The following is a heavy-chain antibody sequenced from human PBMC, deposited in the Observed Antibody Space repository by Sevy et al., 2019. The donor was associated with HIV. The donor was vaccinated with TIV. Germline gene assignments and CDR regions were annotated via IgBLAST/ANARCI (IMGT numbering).Heavy chain of an antibody. CDR3: AKDHDNNWFDP. CDR2: ISVSGGST. V-gene: IGHV3-23*01. J-gene: IGHJ5*02. CDR1: GFTFSIYA. Sequence: QAAGSLRLSCAASGFTFSIYAMSWVRQAPGKGLEWVSTISVSGGSTYYADSVKGRFTISRDNSKNTLYLQMNSLRAEDTAIYFCAKDHDNNWFDPWGQGTLVTVSS. D-gene: IGHD3-9*01.